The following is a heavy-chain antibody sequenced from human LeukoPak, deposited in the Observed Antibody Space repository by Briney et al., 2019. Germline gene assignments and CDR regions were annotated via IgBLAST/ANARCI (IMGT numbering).Heavy chain of an antibody. J-gene: IGHJ5*02. V-gene: IGHV4-39*07. CDR2: IYYSGST. D-gene: IGHD4-17*01. CDR3: ARDEPPNDYGDYVGEGWFDP. CDR1: GGSISSSSYY. Sequence: PSETLSLTCTVSGGSISSSSYYWGWIRQPPGKGLEWIGSIYYSGSTYYNPSLKSRVTISVDTSKNQFSLKLSSVTAADTAVYYCARDEPPNDYGDYVGEGWFDPWGQGTLVTVSS.